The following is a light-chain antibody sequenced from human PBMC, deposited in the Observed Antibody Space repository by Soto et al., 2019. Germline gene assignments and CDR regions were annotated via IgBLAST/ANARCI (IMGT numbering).Light chain of an antibody. Sequence: LPMPQSPDTLSVSPGKRATLSCRASQRASSNLDWYQHKPGQAPRLLIYGASTRATGIPARFSGSGSGTEFTLTISSLQSEDFAVYYCQQYNNWPYTFSQGTK. V-gene: IGKV3-15*01. CDR1: QRASSN. CDR3: QQYNNWPYT. J-gene: IGKJ2*01. CDR2: GAS.